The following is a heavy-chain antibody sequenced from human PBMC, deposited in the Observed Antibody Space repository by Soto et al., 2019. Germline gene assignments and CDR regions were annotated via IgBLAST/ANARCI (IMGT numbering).Heavy chain of an antibody. CDR2: IYYSGST. D-gene: IGHD3-3*01. CDR1: GGSISSSSYY. V-gene: IGHV4-39*01. J-gene: IGHJ6*02. CDR3: ARPVWSGYAKPDHYYYYGMDV. Sequence: ASETLSLTCTVSGGSISSSSYYWGWIRQPPGKGLEWIGSIYYSGSTYYNPSLKSRVTISVDTSKNQFSLKLSSVTAADTAVYYCARPVWSGYAKPDHYYYYGMDVWGQGTTVTVSS.